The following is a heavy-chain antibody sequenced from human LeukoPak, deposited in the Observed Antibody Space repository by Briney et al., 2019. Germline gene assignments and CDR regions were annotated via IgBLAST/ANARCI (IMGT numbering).Heavy chain of an antibody. Sequence: GASVKASCKASGYTFTSNYIHWVRQAPGQGLEWMGMIYPRDGSTSYAQKFQGRVTMTRDTSTSTVYMELSSLRSEDTAVYYCARGYCTNGVCHGHDYWGQGTLVTVSS. J-gene: IGHJ4*02. CDR2: IYPRDGST. CDR3: ARGYCTNGVCHGHDY. CDR1: GYTFTSNY. D-gene: IGHD2-8*01. V-gene: IGHV1-46*01.